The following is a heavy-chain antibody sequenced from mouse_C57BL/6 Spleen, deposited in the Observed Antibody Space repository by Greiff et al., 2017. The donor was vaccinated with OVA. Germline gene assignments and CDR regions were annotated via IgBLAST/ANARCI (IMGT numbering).Heavy chain of an antibody. D-gene: IGHD1-1*01. V-gene: IGHV10-1*01. CDR3: VGDYYGSSLFAY. J-gene: IGHJ3*01. Sequence: GGGLVQPKGSLKLSCAASGFSFNTYAMNWVRQAPGKGLEWVARIRSKSNNYATYYADSVKDRFTISRDDSESMLYLQMNNLKTEDTAMYYCVGDYYGSSLFAYWGQGTLVTVSA. CDR1: GFSFNTYA. CDR2: IRSKSNNYAT.